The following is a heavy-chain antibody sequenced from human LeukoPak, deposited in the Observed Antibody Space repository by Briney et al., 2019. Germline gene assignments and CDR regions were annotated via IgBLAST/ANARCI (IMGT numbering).Heavy chain of an antibody. D-gene: IGHD4-17*01. J-gene: IGHJ4*02. CDR1: GYTFTGYY. V-gene: IGHV1-2*02. CDR3: ARDQALYGDYDY. CDR2: INPNSGGT. Sequence: ASVKVSCKASGYTFTGYYMHWVRQAPGRGLEWMGWINPNSGGTNHAQKFQGRVTMTSDTSISTAYMDLSRLRSDDTAVYYCARDQALYGDYDYWGQGTLVTVSS.